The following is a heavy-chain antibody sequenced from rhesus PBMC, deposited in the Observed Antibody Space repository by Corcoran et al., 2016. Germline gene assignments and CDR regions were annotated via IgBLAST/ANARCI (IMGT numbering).Heavy chain of an antibody. Sequence: QVQLQESGPGLVKPSETLSLTCAVSGGSFSSYWWSWIRQPPGKGLEWIGGINGNSGSTNHNPSRKSRGTISKDASKNQFSLKLSSVTAADTAVYYCARYPDYGSTFDYWGQGVLVTVSS. CDR2: INGNSGST. J-gene: IGHJ4*01. CDR3: ARYPDYGSTFDY. CDR1: GGSFSSYW. V-gene: IGHV4-80*01. D-gene: IGHD4-29*01.